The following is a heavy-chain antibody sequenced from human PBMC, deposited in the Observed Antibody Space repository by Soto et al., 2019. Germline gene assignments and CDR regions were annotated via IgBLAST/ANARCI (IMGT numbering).Heavy chain of an antibody. CDR3: ATVGIRISGYYY. V-gene: IGHV3-48*02. CDR2: ISSSGNLK. D-gene: IGHD3-22*01. Sequence: EVQMVESGGGLVQPGGSLRLSCSVAGLNFSDHIMNWVRQGPGKGPEWIAYISSSGNLKYYADSVKGRFTISRDNAKTSLSLRMDSLRDDDTAVYYCATVGIRISGYYYWGQGTLVTVS. J-gene: IGHJ4*02. CDR1: GLNFSDHI.